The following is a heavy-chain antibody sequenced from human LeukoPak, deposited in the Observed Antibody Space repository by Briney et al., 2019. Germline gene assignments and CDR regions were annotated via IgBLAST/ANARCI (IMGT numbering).Heavy chain of an antibody. V-gene: IGHV4-59*01. CDR1: GGSISTYY. D-gene: IGHD3-16*01. Sequence: PSETLSLTCTVSGGSISTYYWSWIRQPPGKGLEWIGDISYSGGTTYNPSYNPSLETRISISVDTSKSQFSLNLSSVTAADTAVYYCAAAAPYTSVFNYWGRGTLVTVSS. CDR2: ISYSGGT. J-gene: IGHJ4*02. CDR3: AAAAPYTSVFNY.